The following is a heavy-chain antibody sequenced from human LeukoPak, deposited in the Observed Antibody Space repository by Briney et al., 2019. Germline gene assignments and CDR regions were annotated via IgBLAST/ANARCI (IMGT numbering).Heavy chain of an antibody. D-gene: IGHD1-26*01. J-gene: IGHJ4*02. CDR3: ARAIVGHTGDY. CDR1: GFTFSNCA. CDR2: IWHEGTNE. Sequence: PGRSLRLSCAASGFTFSNCAMHWVRQAPGKGLEWVAVIWHEGTNEYYAEAVKGRFTISRDNSKNTLYLQMNSLRAEDSAVYYCARAIVGHTGDYWGQGTLVTVAS. V-gene: IGHV3-33*01.